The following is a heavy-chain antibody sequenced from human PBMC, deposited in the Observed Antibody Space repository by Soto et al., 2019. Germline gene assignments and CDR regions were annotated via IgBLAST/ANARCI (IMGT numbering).Heavy chain of an antibody. V-gene: IGHV1-2*02. CDR2: INPNSGGT. J-gene: IGHJ4*02. D-gene: IGHD3-3*01. CDR3: ARDPYYDFWSGYSFFDY. CDR1: GYTFTGYY. Sequence: QVQLVQSGAEVKKPGASVKVSCKASGYTFTGYYMHWVRQAPGQGLEWLGWINPNSGGTNYAQKFQGRVTKNRDTSISSAYMELSRLISDDTAVYYCARDPYYDFWSGYSFFDYWGQGTLVTVSS.